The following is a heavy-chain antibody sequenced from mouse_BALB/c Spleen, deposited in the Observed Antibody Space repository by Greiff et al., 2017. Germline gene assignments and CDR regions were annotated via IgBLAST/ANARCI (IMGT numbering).Heavy chain of an antibody. J-gene: IGHJ4*01. V-gene: IGHV5-6-4*01. CDR2: ISSGGSYT. CDR3: TREDDAMDY. CDR1: GFTFSSYT. Sequence: DVKLVESGGGLVKPGGSLKLSCAASGFTFSSYTMSWVRQTPEKRLEWVATISSGGSYTYYPDSVKGRFTISRDNAKNTLYLQMSSLKSEDTAMYYCTREDDAMDYWGQGTSVTVSS.